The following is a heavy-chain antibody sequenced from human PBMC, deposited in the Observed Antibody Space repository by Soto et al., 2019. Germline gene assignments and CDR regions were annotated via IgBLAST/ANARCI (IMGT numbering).Heavy chain of an antibody. CDR2: IYYSGST. J-gene: IGHJ4*02. D-gene: IGHD3-3*02. CDR3: ARQRQLAQLDY. Sequence: SETLSLTCTVSGGSISSSSYYWGWIRQPPGKGLEWIGSIYYSGSTYYNPSLKSRVTISVDTSKNQFSLKLSSVTAADTAVYYCARQRQLAQLDYWGQGTLVTVSS. V-gene: IGHV4-39*01. CDR1: GGSISSSSYY.